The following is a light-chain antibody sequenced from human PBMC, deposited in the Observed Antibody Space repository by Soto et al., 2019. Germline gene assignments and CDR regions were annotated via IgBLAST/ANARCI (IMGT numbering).Light chain of an antibody. J-gene: IGKJ2*01. CDR3: QQYGSSPRT. CDR1: QTVSSRF. Sequence: EVVLTQSPGTLSLSPGERATLSCRASQTVSSRFLARFQQKPGQAPRLLIYDASTRAAGIPDRFSGSGSGRDFTLTITRLEPEDFAVYYCQQYGSSPRTFGQGTKLEIK. V-gene: IGKV3-20*01. CDR2: DAS.